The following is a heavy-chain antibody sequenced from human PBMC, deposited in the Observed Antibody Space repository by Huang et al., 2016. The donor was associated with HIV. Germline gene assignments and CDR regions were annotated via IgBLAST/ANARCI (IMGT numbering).Heavy chain of an antibody. J-gene: IGHJ3*01. CDR1: GFPFSAYG. Sequence: QVRLVESGGGVVQPGASLTLSCSASGFPFSAYGMDWVRQAPGKGLGLVSFIRYDGNHYYLIGSVKGRFTISRDNSNNTLYLRMNSLRPEDTAVYYCVKERGSSRARSSFDFWGQGTSVIVSS. CDR2: IRYDGNHY. V-gene: IGHV3-30*02. D-gene: IGHD6-13*01. CDR3: VKERGSSRARSSFDF.